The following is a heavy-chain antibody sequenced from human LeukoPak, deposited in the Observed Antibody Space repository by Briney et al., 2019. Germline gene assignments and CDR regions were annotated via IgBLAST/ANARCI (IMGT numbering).Heavy chain of an antibody. J-gene: IGHJ6*04. D-gene: IGHD3-10*01. Sequence: ASVKVSCKAPGVTFSDYPISWVRQAPGQGPEWMGGIVPRLGTADYAQQSQGRVTITADMSTTTAYMELSSLRSDDTAIYYCAGGYGSGVMSPYGLDDWGTGTTVIVSS. CDR2: IVPRLGTA. CDR1: GVTFSDYP. V-gene: IGHV1-69*06. CDR3: AGGYGSGVMSPYGLDD.